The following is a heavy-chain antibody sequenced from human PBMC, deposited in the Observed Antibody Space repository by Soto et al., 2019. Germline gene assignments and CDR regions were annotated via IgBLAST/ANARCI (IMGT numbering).Heavy chain of an antibody. J-gene: IGHJ6*02. CDR3: ARVAVVPAAIRYYYGMDV. V-gene: IGHV4-59*01. Sequence: SETLSLTCTVSGGSISSYYLSWIRQPPGKGLEWIGYIYYSGSTNYNPSLKSRVTISVDTSKNQFSLKLSSVTAADTAVYYCARVAVVPAAIRYYYGMDVWGQGTTVTVSS. D-gene: IGHD2-2*02. CDR1: GGSISSYY. CDR2: IYYSGST.